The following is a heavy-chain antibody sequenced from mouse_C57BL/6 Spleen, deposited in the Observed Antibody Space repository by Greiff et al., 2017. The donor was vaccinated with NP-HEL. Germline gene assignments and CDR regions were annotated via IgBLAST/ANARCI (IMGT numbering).Heavy chain of an antibody. CDR3: ARTYGYLYAMDY. V-gene: IGHV5-17*01. D-gene: IGHD2-2*01. J-gene: IGHJ4*01. CDR1: GFTFSDYG. Sequence: VQLQQSGGGLVKPGGSLKLSCAASGFTFSDYGMHWVRQAPEKGLEWVAYISSGSSTIYYADTVKGRFTISRDNAKNTLFLQMTSLRSEDTAMYYCARTYGYLYAMDYWGQGTSVTVSS. CDR2: ISSGSSTI.